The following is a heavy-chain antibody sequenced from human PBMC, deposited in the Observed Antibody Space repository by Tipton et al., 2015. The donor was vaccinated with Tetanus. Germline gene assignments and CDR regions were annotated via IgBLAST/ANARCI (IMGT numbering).Heavy chain of an antibody. CDR1: GGSISPFY. J-gene: IGHJ4*02. D-gene: IGHD3-16*01. CDR2: IYYSGNT. CDR3: ARPTNKLGRDFDC. V-gene: IGHV4-59*01. Sequence: TLSLTCTVSGGSISPFYWNWIRQSPGKGLEWIGNIYYSGNTNYNPSLKSRVTMSVDTSKNQFYLKLNSVTAADAAVYYCARPTNKLGRDFDCRGRATLVTLSS.